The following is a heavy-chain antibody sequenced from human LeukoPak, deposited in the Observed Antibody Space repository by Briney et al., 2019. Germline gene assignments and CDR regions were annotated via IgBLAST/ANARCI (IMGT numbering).Heavy chain of an antibody. J-gene: IGHJ4*02. CDR3: ARGYSYFDY. CDR2: INHSGST. CDR1: GGSFSGYY. Sequence: SETLSLTCAVYGGSFSGYYWSWIRQPSGKGLEWIGEINHSGSTNYNPSLKSRVTISVDTSKNQFSLKLSSVTAADTAVYYYARGYSYFDYWGQGTLVTVSS. V-gene: IGHV4-34*01. D-gene: IGHD1-26*01.